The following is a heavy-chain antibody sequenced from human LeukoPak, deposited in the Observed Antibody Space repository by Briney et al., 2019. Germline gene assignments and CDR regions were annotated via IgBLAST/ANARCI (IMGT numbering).Heavy chain of an antibody. D-gene: IGHD6-6*01. J-gene: IGHJ4*02. CDR1: GGSISTYY. CDR3: ARHDAGIAARPFDN. CDR2: IHASGPT. V-gene: IGHV4-4*09. Sequence: PSETLSLTCTVSGGSISTYYWSWIRRPPGKGLEWIAYIHASGPTNYNPSPKSRITISVDTSKNQFSLKLNSVTAADTAVYYCARHDAGIAARPFDNWGQGTLVTVSS.